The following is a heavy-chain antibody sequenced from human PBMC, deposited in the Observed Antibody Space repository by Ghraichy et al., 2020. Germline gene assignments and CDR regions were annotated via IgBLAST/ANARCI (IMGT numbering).Heavy chain of an antibody. J-gene: IGHJ4*02. CDR1: GYSISSGYY. CDR2: IYHSGST. Sequence: SETLSLTCTVSGYSISSGYYWGWIRQPPGKGLEWIGSIYHSGSTYYNPSLKSRVTISVDTSKNQFSLKLSSVTAADTAVYYCARTDILTGNHGCYFDYWGQGTLVTVSS. V-gene: IGHV4-38-2*02. D-gene: IGHD3-9*01. CDR3: ARTDILTGNHGCYFDY.